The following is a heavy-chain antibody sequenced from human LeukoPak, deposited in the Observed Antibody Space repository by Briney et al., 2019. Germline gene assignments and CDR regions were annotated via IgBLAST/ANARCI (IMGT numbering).Heavy chain of an antibody. CDR1: GYTFSISW. CDR2: IKQDGSEK. D-gene: IGHD4-17*01. J-gene: IGHJ4*02. CDR3: ALLEVDYGDSAGY. Sequence: GGSLRLSCAASGYTFSISWMSWVRQAPGKGLEWVANIKQDGSEKYYVDSVKGRFTISRDNAQNSLYLQMKSVRAEDTAFSYCALLEVDYGDSAGYWGQGTLVTVSS. V-gene: IGHV3-7*02.